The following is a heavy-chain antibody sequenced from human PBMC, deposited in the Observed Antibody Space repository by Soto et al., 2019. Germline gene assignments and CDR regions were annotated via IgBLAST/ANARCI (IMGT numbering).Heavy chain of an antibody. Sequence: GGSLRLSCAASGFTFSSYGMHWVRQAPGKGLEWVAVIWYDGSNKYYADSVKGRFTISRDNSKNTLYLQMNCLRAEDTAVYYCARDGPGQTTVVTPFNYWGQGTLVTVSS. CDR1: GFTFSSYG. CDR3: ARDGPGQTTVVTPFNY. J-gene: IGHJ4*02. V-gene: IGHV3-33*01. CDR2: IWYDGSNK. D-gene: IGHD4-17*01.